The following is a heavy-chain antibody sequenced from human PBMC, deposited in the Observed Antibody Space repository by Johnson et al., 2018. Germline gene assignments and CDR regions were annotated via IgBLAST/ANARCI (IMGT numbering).Heavy chain of an antibody. CDR1: GFTFNTAW. CDR2: IKSKTHGGTP. V-gene: IGHV3-15*07. CDR3: TTEYFYYMNG. Sequence: VQLVQSGGGLLKAGESLRLSCAGSGFTFNTAWMNWVRQAPGKGLEWVGRIKSKTHGGTPDYAAPVKGRFTISRDDSKNTLYLQTNSLQAEDTAVYYCTTEYFYYMNGWGRGTTVTVSS. J-gene: IGHJ6*03.